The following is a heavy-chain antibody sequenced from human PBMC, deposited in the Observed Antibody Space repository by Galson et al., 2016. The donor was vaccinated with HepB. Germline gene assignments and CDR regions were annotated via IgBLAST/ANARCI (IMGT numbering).Heavy chain of an antibody. Sequence: ETLSLTCTVSGDSVSSGNYYWTWIRQPPGKGLECIGHIYYTGSTHYNPSLKSRVTMSVDTSTDQFSLKLTSVTAADTAVYYCARGTNYYGSGDVWGQGIAVTVS. CDR3: ARGTNYYGSGDV. CDR1: GDSVSSGNYY. V-gene: IGHV4-61*01. CDR2: IYYTGST. J-gene: IGHJ6*02. D-gene: IGHD3-10*01.